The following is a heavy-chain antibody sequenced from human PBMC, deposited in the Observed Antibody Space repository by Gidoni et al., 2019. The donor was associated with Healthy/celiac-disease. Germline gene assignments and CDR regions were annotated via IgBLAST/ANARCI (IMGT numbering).Heavy chain of an antibody. J-gene: IGHJ5*02. CDR2: INPNSGGT. V-gene: IGHV1-2*02. Sequence: QVQLVQSGAEVKKPGASVKVSCKASGYTFTGHYMHWVRQAPGQGLEWMGWINPNSGGTNYAQKVQGRVTMTRDTAISTAYMELSRLRSDDTAVSYCARADSVLRFLEWLPSRDWFDPWGQGTLVTVSS. CDR1: GYTFTGHY. CDR3: ARADSVLRFLEWLPSRDWFDP. D-gene: IGHD3-3*01.